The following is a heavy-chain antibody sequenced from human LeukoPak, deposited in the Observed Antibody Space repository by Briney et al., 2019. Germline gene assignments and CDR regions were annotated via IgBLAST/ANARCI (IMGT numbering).Heavy chain of an antibody. Sequence: PGGSLRLSCAASGSTSSSYSMNWVRQAPGKGLEWVSSIGSSGTYIYYADPVKGRFTISRDNAKNSLYLQMNSLRAEDTAVYYCARRRRSYDGTGYCPDFDYWGQGTLVTVSS. D-gene: IGHD3-22*01. V-gene: IGHV3-21*01. CDR1: GSTSSSYS. CDR3: ARRRRSYDGTGYCPDFDY. CDR2: IGSSGTYI. J-gene: IGHJ4*02.